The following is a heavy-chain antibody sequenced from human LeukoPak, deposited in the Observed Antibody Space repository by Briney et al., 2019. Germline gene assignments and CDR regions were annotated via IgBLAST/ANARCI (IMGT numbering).Heavy chain of an antibody. CDR1: GVSISSSNSY. CDR2: IYYSGNT. D-gene: IGHD3/OR15-3a*01. Sequence: SETLSLTCTASGVSISSSNSYWGWIRQPPGKGREWIGSIYYSGNTYYNASLMSEVSISIATSKNQSSLRLTSVTAADTAVYYCARQTGSGLFILPGGQGTLVTVSS. J-gene: IGHJ4*02. CDR3: ARQTGSGLFILP. V-gene: IGHV4-39*01.